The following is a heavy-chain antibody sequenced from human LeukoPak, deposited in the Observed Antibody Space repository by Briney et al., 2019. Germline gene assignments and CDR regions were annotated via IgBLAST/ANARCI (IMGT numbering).Heavy chain of an antibody. D-gene: IGHD3-22*01. CDR1: GFTFSSYG. Sequence: GGSLRLSCAASGFTFSSYGMHWVRQAPGKGLEWVAVISYDGSNKYYADSVKGRFTISRDNSKNTLYLQMNSLGAEDTAVYYCAKDYYDSSGPNDYWGQGTLVTVSS. CDR2: ISYDGSNK. V-gene: IGHV3-30*18. J-gene: IGHJ4*02. CDR3: AKDYYDSSGPNDY.